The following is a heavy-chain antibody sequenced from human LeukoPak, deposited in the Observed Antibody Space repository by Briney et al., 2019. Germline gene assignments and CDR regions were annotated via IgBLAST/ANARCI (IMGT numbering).Heavy chain of an antibody. CDR3: ARDLSYYDILTGYQTYYYYGMDV. Sequence: SVKVSCKASGGTFSSYAISWVRQAPGQGLEWMGRIIPILGIANYAQKFQGRVTMTTDTSTSTAYMELRSLRSDDTAVYYCARDLSYYDILTGYQTYYYYGMDVWGQGTTVTVSS. J-gene: IGHJ6*02. CDR1: GGTFSSYA. D-gene: IGHD3-9*01. V-gene: IGHV1-69*04. CDR2: IIPILGIA.